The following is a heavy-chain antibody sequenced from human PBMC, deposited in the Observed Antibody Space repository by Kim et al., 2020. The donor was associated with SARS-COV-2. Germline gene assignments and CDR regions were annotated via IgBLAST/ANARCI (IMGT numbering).Heavy chain of an antibody. Sequence: ASVKVSCKASGYTFTGYYMHWVRQAPGQGLEWMGWINPNSGGRNYAQKFQGRVTMTRDTSISTAYMEVSRLRSDDTAVYYCARDLTSSSSEDDYYYGMDVWGQGTTVTVSS. V-gene: IGHV1-2*02. CDR3: ARDLTSSSSEDDYYYGMDV. D-gene: IGHD6-6*01. CDR1: GYTFTGYY. J-gene: IGHJ6*02. CDR2: INPNSGGR.